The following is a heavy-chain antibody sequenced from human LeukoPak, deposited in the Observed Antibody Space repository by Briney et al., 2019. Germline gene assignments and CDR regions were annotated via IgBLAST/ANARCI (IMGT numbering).Heavy chain of an antibody. CDR2: IYYSGST. CDR1: GGSISSNSYY. Sequence: SETLSLTCTVSGGSISSNSYYWGWIRQPPGKGLKWIGSIYYSGSTYYNPSLKSRVTISVDTSKNQFSLKLSSVTTSDTALYYCARDLGARFESWGQGILVTVSS. CDR3: ARDLGARFES. J-gene: IGHJ4*02. V-gene: IGHV4-39*07. D-gene: IGHD3-16*01.